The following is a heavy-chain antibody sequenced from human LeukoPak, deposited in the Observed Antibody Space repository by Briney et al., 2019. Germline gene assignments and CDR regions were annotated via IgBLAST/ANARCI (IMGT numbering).Heavy chain of an antibody. CDR1: GGSISSGSYY. J-gene: IGHJ4*02. CDR3: ARDLRDDSSGYAWYFDY. Sequence: SQTLSLTCTVSGGSISSGSYYWSWIRQPAGKGLEWIGRIYTSGSTNYNPSLKSRSTISVDTSKNQFSLKLSSVTAADTAVYYCARDLRDDSSGYAWYFDYWGQGTLVTVSS. CDR2: IYTSGST. D-gene: IGHD3-22*01. V-gene: IGHV4-61*02.